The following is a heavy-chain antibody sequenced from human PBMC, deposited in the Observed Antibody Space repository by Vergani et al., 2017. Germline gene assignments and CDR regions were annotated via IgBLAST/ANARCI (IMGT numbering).Heavy chain of an antibody. CDR1: GFTFSGSA. CDR3: TSVVEMATWYYFDY. Sequence: EVQLVESGGGLVQPGGSLKLSCAASGFTFSGSAMHWVRQASGKGLEWVGRIRSKANSYATAYAASVKGRFTISRDDSKNTAYLQMNSLKTEDTAVNYCTSVVEMATWYYFDYWGQGTLVTVSS. J-gene: IGHJ4*02. V-gene: IGHV3-73*01. CDR2: IRSKANSYAT. D-gene: IGHD5-24*01.